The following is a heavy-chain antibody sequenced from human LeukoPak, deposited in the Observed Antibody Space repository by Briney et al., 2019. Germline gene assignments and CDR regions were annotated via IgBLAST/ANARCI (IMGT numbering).Heavy chain of an antibody. J-gene: IGHJ6*03. Sequence: GGSLRLSCAASGFIVSTNYMSWVSQAPGKGLEWVSLIYDGGRTYYADSVKGRFTISRDNSKNTLYLQMNSPRAEDTAVYYCARGAGYPFYMDVWGKGTTVTVSS. D-gene: IGHD5-18*01. CDR3: ARGAGYPFYMDV. CDR2: IYDGGRT. CDR1: GFIVSTNY. V-gene: IGHV3-66*02.